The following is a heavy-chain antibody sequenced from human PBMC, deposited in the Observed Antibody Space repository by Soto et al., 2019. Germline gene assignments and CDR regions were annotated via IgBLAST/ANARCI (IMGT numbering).Heavy chain of an antibody. V-gene: IGHV4-59*01. CDR1: GGSISDYY. Sequence: QVRLHESGPGLVKPSETLSLTCTVSGGSISDYYWNWIRQPPGKGLEWIGFIHYTGNTNYNPSLQSRVAISVDTSKNQFSVKLTSVTAADTAVYYCARGTPYHRNDDWFDTWGQGTLVTVSS. CDR3: ARGTPYHRNDDWFDT. CDR2: IHYTGNT. J-gene: IGHJ5*02.